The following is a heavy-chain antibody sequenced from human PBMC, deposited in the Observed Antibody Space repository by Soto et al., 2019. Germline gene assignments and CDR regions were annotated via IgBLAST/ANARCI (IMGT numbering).Heavy chain of an antibody. Sequence: QVQLVESGGGVVQPGGSLRLSCAASGFTFDAYGFHWVRQAPGKGLEWVAVVWSNGNLKYYADSVKGRFTISRDSSKSALNLQMNSLRADDTAFYYCAGIQLDTIMALEYWGQGTLVTVSS. CDR2: VWSNGNLK. V-gene: IGHV3-33*01. J-gene: IGHJ4*02. CDR3: AGIQLDTIMALEY. D-gene: IGHD1-1*01. CDR1: GFTFDAYG.